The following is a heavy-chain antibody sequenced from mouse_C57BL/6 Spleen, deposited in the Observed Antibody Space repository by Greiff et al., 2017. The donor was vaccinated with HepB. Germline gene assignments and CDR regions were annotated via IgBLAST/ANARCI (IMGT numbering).Heavy chain of an antibody. V-gene: IGHV1-62-2*01. CDR2: FYPGSGSI. Sequence: QVHVKQSGAELVKPGASVKLSCKASGYTFTEYTIHWVKQRSGQGLEWIGWFYPGSGSIKYNEKFKDKATLTADKSASTVYMELSRLTSEDSAVYFCARHERGYDEAGPFAYWGQGTLVTVSA. CDR1: GYTFTEYT. J-gene: IGHJ3*01. CDR3: ARHERGYDEAGPFAY. D-gene: IGHD2-2*01.